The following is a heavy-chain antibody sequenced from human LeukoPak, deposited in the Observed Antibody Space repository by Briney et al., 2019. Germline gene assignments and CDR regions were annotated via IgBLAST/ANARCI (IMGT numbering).Heavy chain of an antibody. CDR3: AREWAYCGGDCYSGSRTPVDY. CDR2: INTNTGNP. CDR1: GYTFTSYA. D-gene: IGHD2-21*02. Sequence: ASVKVSCKASGYTFTSYAMNWVRQAPGQGLEWMGWINTNTGNPTYAQGFTGRFVFSLDTSVSTAYLQISSLKAEDTAVYYCAREWAYCGGDCYSGSRTPVDYWGQGTLVTVSS. J-gene: IGHJ4*02. V-gene: IGHV7-4-1*02.